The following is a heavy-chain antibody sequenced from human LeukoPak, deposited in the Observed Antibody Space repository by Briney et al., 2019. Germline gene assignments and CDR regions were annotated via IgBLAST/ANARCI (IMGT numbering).Heavy chain of an antibody. CDR1: GFTVSSNY. CDR3: ARGARYFDWLPLN. J-gene: IGHJ4*02. D-gene: IGHD3-9*01. CDR2: IYSGGST. Sequence: GGSLRLSCAASGFTVSSNYMSWVRQAPGKGLEWVSVIYSGGSTYYAGSVKGRFTISRDNSKNTLYLQMNSLRAEDTAVYYCARGARYFDWLPLNWGQGTLVTVSS. V-gene: IGHV3-53*01.